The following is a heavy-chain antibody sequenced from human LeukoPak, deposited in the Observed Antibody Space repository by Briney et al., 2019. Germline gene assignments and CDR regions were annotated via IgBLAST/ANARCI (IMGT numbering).Heavy chain of an antibody. Sequence: GGSLRLPCAASGFTFINYAMSWVRQAPGKGLEWVSAISGTGPTTYYADSVKGRFTISRDNSQNTLYLQMNSLRAEDTAVYYCAKRPERYGGAAHFFDYWGQGTLVTVSS. J-gene: IGHJ4*02. D-gene: IGHD2-21*01. CDR2: ISGTGPTT. CDR3: AKRPERYGGAAHFFDY. CDR1: GFTFINYA. V-gene: IGHV3-23*01.